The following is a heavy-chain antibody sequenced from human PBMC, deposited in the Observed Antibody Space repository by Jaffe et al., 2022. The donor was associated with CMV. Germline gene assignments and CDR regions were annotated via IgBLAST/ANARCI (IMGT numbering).Heavy chain of an antibody. D-gene: IGHD3-3*01. CDR2: ISSSSSYI. CDR1: GFTFSSYS. CDR3: ARDAAGGFDYDFWSGYSGRYYYYMDV. J-gene: IGHJ6*03. V-gene: IGHV3-21*01. Sequence: EVQLVESGGGLVKPGGSLRLSCAASGFTFSSYSMNWVRQAPGKGLEWVSSISSSSSYIYYADSVKGRFTISRDNAKNSLYLQMNSLRAEDTAVYYCARDAAGGFDYDFWSGYSGRYYYYMDVWGKGTTVTVSS.